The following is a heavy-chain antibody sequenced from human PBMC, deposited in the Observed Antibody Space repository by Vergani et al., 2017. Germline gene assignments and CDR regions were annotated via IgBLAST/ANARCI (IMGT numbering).Heavy chain of an antibody. CDR2: ISSRSTYT. Sequence: EVQLVESGGGLVKPGGSLRLPCAASGFTFSSYSMNWVRQAPGKGLEWVSSISSRSTYTYYADSVKGRFTISRDNAKSSLYLQMNSLRADDTAVYYCARGYKYDNSGYYYYLPDYWGQGTLVTVSS. CDR3: ARGYKYDNSGYYYYLPDY. V-gene: IGHV3-21*01. D-gene: IGHD3-22*01. CDR1: GFTFSSYS. J-gene: IGHJ4*02.